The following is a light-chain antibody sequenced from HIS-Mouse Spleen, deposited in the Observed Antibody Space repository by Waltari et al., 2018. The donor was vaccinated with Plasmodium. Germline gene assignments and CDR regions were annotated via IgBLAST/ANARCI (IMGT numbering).Light chain of an antibody. CDR3: QAWDSSTVV. Sequence: SYELTQPPSVSVSPGQTASITCSGDKLGDKYACWYQQKPGQSPVLGIYQDSKRPSGIPERFSGSNSGNTATLTISGTQAMDEADYYRQAWDSSTVVFGGGTKLTVL. CDR2: QDS. V-gene: IGLV3-1*01. CDR1: KLGDKY. J-gene: IGLJ2*01.